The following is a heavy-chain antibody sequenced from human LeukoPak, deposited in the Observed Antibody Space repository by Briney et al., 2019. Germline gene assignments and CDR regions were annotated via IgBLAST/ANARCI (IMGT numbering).Heavy chain of an antibody. V-gene: IGHV4-38-2*01. CDR1: GYSISSGYY. CDR3: ARHVSGGRYYYYMDV. J-gene: IGHJ6*03. D-gene: IGHD2-15*01. CDR2: IYHSGST. Sequence: SETLSLTCAVSGYSISSGYYWGWIRQPPGKGLEWIGSIYHSGSTYYNPSLKSRVTISVDTSKNQFSLKLSSVTAADTAVYYRARHVSGGRYYYYMDVWGKGTTVTVSS.